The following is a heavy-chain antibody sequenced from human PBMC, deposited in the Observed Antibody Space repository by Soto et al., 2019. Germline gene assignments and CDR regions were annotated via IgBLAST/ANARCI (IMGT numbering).Heavy chain of an antibody. CDR2: INHSGST. V-gene: IGHV4-34*01. CDR1: GGSFSGYY. CDR3: ARCKNYYDSSGLSIRTLFAP. D-gene: IGHD3-22*01. Sequence: SETLSLTCAVYGGSFSGYYWSWIRQPPGKGLEWIGEINHSGSTNYNPSLKSRVTISVDTSKNQFSLKLSSVTAADTAVYYCARCKNYYDSSGLSIRTLFAPWGQGTLVTVSS. J-gene: IGHJ5*02.